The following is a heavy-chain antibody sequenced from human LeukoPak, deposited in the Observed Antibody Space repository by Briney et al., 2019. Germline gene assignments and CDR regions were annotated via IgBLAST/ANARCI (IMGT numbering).Heavy chain of an antibody. CDR1: GYTFTSYG. J-gene: IGHJ4*02. CDR3: ARDTLSYYDSSGSTLFDY. V-gene: IGHV1-18*01. Sequence: ASVKVSCKASGYTFTSYGISWVRQAPGQGLEWMGWISAYNGNTNYAQKLQGRVTMTTDTSTSTAYMELRSLRSDDTAVYCCARDTLSYYDSSGSTLFDYWGQGTLVTVSS. CDR2: ISAYNGNT. D-gene: IGHD3-22*01.